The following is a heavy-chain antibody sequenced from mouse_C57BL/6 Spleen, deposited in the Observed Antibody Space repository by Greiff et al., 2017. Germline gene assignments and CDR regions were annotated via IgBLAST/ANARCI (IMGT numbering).Heavy chain of an antibody. Sequence: QVQLKQSGAELMKPGASVKLSCKATGYTFTGYWIEWVKQRPGHGLEWIGEILPGSGSTNYNEKFKGKATVTADTSSNPAYMQLSSLTTEDSAIYYCARTGDPYWYFDVWGTGSTVTVCS. CDR3: ARTGDPYWYFDV. D-gene: IGHD4-1*01. V-gene: IGHV1-9*01. J-gene: IGHJ1*03. CDR2: ILPGSGST. CDR1: GYTFTGYW.